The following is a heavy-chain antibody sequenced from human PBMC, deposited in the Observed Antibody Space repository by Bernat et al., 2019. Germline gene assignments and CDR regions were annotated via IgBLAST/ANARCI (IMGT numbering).Heavy chain of an antibody. CDR1: GFTFSSYG. CDR3: ARDRPHYYDSSGYNWYFDL. D-gene: IGHD3-22*01. CDR2: IWYDGSNK. Sequence: QVQLVESGGGVVQPGRSLRLSCAASGFTFSSYGMHWVRQAPGKGLAWVGVIWYDGSNKYYADCVKGRFTISRDNSKNTLYLQMNSLRAEDTAVYYCARDRPHYYDSSGYNWYFDLWGRGTLVTVAS. V-gene: IGHV3-33*01. J-gene: IGHJ2*01.